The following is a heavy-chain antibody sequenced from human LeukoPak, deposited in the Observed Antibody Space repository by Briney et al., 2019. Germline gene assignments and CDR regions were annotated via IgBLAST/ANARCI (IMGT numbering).Heavy chain of an antibody. J-gene: IGHJ4*02. D-gene: IGHD4-17*01. Sequence: SGPTLVNPTQTLTLTCSFSGLSLSTSGVGVGWIRQPPGKALEWLALIYWDDDERYRPSLKSRLTITKDTSRNQVVLTMTNMDPVDTATYYCAHRPAMVTTKEFYYFDYWGQGTLVTVSS. CDR1: GLSLSTSGVG. CDR3: AHRPAMVTTKEFYYFDY. V-gene: IGHV2-5*02. CDR2: IYWDDDE.